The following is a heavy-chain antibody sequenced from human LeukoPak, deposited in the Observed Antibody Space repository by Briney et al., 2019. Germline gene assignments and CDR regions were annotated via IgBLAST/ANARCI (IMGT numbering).Heavy chain of an antibody. CDR1: GFTFSSYA. D-gene: IGHD5-18*01. J-gene: IGHJ4*02. Sequence: GGTLRLSCAASGFTFSSYAMHWVRQAPGKGLEYVSAISSNGGSTYYANSVKGRFTISRDNSKNTLYLQMGSLRAEDMAVYYCARVGYGQYYFDYWGQGTLVTVSS. V-gene: IGHV3-64*01. CDR2: ISSNGGST. CDR3: ARVGYGQYYFDY.